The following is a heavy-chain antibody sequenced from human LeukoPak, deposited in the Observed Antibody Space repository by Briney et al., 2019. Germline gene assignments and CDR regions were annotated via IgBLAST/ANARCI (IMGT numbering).Heavy chain of an antibody. V-gene: IGHV4-61*02. J-gene: IGHJ4*02. CDR2: IDTSGST. D-gene: IGHD3-16*01. CDR3: ARLKGIGLISHRYYFDY. Sequence: SETLSLTCTVSGGSISTGTYYWSWIRQPAGKGLEWIGRIDTSGSTNYNPSLKSRLNISLDTSKNQFSLKLSSVTAADTAVYYCARLKGIGLISHRYYFDYWGQGTLVTVSS. CDR1: GGSISTGTYY.